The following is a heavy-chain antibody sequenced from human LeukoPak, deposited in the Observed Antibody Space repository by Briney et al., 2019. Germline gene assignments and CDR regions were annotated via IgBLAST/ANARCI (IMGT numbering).Heavy chain of an antibody. CDR1: GGSISSSSYY. Sequence: SETLSLTCTVSGGSISSSSYYWGWIRQPPGKGLEWIGSIYYSGSTYYNPSLKSRVTISVDTSKNQFSLKLSSVTAADTAVYYCAREGRGYYYFDAFDIWGQGTMVTVSS. J-gene: IGHJ3*02. V-gene: IGHV4-39*02. CDR2: IYYSGST. D-gene: IGHD3-22*01. CDR3: AREGRGYYYFDAFDI.